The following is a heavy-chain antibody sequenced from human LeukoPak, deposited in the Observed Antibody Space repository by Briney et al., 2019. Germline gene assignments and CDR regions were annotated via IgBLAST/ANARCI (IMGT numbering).Heavy chain of an antibody. CDR3: ARDGIDILTGPLNY. J-gene: IGHJ4*02. V-gene: IGHV1-3*01. Sequence: ASVKVSCKASGYNFMSNAMRWVRQAPGQGLEWMGWINAGNGNTKYSQKFQGRVTITRDTSASTAYMELSSLRSEDTAVYYCARDGIDILTGPLNYWGQGTLVTVSS. D-gene: IGHD3-9*01. CDR1: GYNFMSNA. CDR2: INAGNGNT.